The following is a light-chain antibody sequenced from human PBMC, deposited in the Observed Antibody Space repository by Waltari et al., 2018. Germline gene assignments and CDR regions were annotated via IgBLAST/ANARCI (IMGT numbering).Light chain of an antibody. CDR2: EGS. J-gene: IGLJ3*02. Sequence: QSALTKPASVPGSPGQSITTSCTGTSSEVGSYNLVSWYQQPPGKAPKLMIYEGSKRPAGVSNRFSGSKSGNTASLTISGLQAEDEADYYCCSYAGSSTPRVFGGGTKLTVL. CDR1: SSEVGSYNL. CDR3: CSYAGSSTPRV. V-gene: IGLV2-23*01.